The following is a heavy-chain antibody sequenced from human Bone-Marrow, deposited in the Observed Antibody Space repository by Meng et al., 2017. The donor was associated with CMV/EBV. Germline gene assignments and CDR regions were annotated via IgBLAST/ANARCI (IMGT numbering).Heavy chain of an antibody. Sequence: SETLALTCAVYGGSFSGYYWSWIRQPPGKGLEWIGEINHSGSTNYNPSLKSRVTISVDTSKNQFSLKLSSVTAADTAVYYCARESYSNYDIYWGQGTLVTVSP. CDR1: GGSFSGYY. D-gene: IGHD4-11*01. CDR3: ARESYSNYDIY. J-gene: IGHJ4*02. V-gene: IGHV4-34*01. CDR2: INHSGST.